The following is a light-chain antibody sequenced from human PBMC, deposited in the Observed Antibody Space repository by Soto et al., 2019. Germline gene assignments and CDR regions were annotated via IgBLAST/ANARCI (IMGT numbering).Light chain of an antibody. V-gene: IGKV3-20*01. CDR3: QQYGSSPIT. Sequence: IVLPQSPGILSLSPGERASLSCGASQSISSSFLAWYQQKPGQAPRLLIYGASSRATGIPDRFSGTGSGTDFTLTISRLEPEDFAVYYCQQYGSSPITFGQGTRLEIK. CDR1: QSISSSF. CDR2: GAS. J-gene: IGKJ5*01.